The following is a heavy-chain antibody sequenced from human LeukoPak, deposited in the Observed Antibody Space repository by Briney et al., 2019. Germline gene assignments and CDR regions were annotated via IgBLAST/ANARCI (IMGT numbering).Heavy chain of an antibody. CDR1: GFTFGDYA. J-gene: IGHJ4*02. Sequence: GGSLRLSCTASGFTFGDYAMSWVRQAPGKGLEWVGFIRSKAYGGTTEYAASVKGRFTISRDDSKSIAYLQMNSLKTEDTAVYYCTRAGGYDWYSYYFDYWGQGTLVTVSS. V-gene: IGHV3-49*04. CDR2: IRSKAYGGTT. D-gene: IGHD5-12*01. CDR3: TRAGGYDWYSYYFDY.